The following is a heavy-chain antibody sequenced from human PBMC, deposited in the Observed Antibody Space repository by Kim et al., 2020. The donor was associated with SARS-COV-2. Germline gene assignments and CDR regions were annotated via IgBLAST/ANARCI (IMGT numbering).Heavy chain of an antibody. CDR2: IYHSGGT. V-gene: IGHV4-4*02. Sequence: SETLSLTCAVSGGSVSSTNWWSWVRQTPGKGLEWIGEIYHSGGTNYNPSLKSRVTISVDKSKNQLSLNLTSVTAADTAVYYCARKMWDGMDVWGQGTTVTVPS. D-gene: IGHD1-26*01. CDR3: ARKMWDGMDV. CDR1: GGSVSSTNW. J-gene: IGHJ6*02.